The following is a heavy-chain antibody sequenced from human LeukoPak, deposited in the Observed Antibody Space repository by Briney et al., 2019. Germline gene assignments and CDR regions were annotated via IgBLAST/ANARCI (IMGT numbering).Heavy chain of an antibody. CDR1: GYTFTSYG. Sequence: GASVKVSCKASGYTFTSYGISWVRQAPGQGLEWMGWISAYNGNTNYAQKLQGRVTMTADTSTSTAYMELRSLRSDDTAVYYCARDSDDILTGYYTPYNWFDPWGQGTLVTASS. D-gene: IGHD3-9*01. CDR2: ISAYNGNT. J-gene: IGHJ5*02. CDR3: ARDSDDILTGYYTPYNWFDP. V-gene: IGHV1-18*01.